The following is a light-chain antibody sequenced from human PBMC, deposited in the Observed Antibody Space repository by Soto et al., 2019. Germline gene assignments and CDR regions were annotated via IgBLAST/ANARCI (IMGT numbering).Light chain of an antibody. CDR2: KAS. CDR1: QSISYY. J-gene: IGKJ1*01. Sequence: PSACVQDRVSLHCRASQSISYYLNWYQQKPGKAPKLLIYKASTLESGVPSRFSGGGSGTEFTLTITTLQPDDLATDYCQQHNIYSLTFGQGSKVDI. V-gene: IGKV1-5*03. CDR3: QQHNIYSLT.